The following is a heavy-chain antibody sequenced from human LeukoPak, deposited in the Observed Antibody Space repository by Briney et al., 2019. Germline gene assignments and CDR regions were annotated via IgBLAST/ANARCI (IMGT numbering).Heavy chain of an antibody. D-gene: IGHD2-15*01. CDR3: ARGHKLPRYAFDI. CDR2: INHSGST. Sequence: SETLSLTCAVYGGSFSGYYWSWIRQPPGKGLEWIGEINHSGSTNYNPSLKRRVTISVDTSKNQFSLKLSSVTAADTAVYYCARGHKLPRYAFDIWGQGTMVTVSS. V-gene: IGHV4-34*01. CDR1: GGSFSGYY. J-gene: IGHJ3*02.